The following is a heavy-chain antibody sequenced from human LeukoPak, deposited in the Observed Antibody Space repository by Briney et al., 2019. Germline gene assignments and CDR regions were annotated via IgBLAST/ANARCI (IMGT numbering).Heavy chain of an antibody. CDR1: GGSISSSSYY. V-gene: IGHV4-39*07. J-gene: IGHJ6*03. D-gene: IGHD3-3*01. CDR3: AIRYDFWSGYYPHEYYMDV. Sequence: SETLSLTCTVSGGSISSSSYYWGWIRQPPGKGLEWIGRIYTSGSTNYNPSLKSRVTMSVDTSKNQFSLKLSSVTAADTAVYYCAIRYDFWSGYYPHEYYMDVWGKGTTVTVSS. CDR2: IYTSGST.